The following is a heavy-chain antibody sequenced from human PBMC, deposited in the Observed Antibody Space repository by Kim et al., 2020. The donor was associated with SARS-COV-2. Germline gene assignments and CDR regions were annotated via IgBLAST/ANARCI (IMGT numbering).Heavy chain of an antibody. J-gene: IGHJ6*03. V-gene: IGHV2-70*11. CDR1: GFSLSTSGMC. CDR3: ARLRGTGTTRSQSYRYYMDV. CDR2: FDWDDER. Sequence: SGPTLVNPTQTLTLTCTFSGFSLSTSGMCVSWIRQSPGKALEWLARFDWDDERYYNKSLKTRPTISKDTSKNQVVLIMTNMDPVDTATYYCARLRGTGTTRSQSYRYYMDVWGKGTMVTVSS. D-gene: IGHD1-7*01.